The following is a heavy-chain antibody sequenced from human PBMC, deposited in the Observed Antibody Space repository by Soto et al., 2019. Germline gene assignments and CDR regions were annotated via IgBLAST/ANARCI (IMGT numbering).Heavy chain of an antibody. V-gene: IGHV4-39*01. CDR3: AGGYFYDSSGYSFYYYTMDG. J-gene: IGHJ6*04. CDR1: GGSISSSSYY. CDR2: VYYGGST. Sequence: SETLSLTCTVSGGSISSSSYYWGWIRQPPGKGLEWIGNVYYGGSTYYNPSLKSRVTISVETSKSQFSLKLNSVTAADTAVYYCAGGYFYDSSGYSFYYYTMDGWAKGNTVTFSS. D-gene: IGHD3-22*01.